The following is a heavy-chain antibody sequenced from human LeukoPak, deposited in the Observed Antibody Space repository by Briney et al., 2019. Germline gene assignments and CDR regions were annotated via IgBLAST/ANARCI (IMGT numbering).Heavy chain of an antibody. V-gene: IGHV4-61*02. CDR2: IYTSGST. CDR3: AREEANWGCLDY. J-gene: IGHJ4*02. CDR1: GGSISSVSYY. D-gene: IGHD7-27*01. Sequence: SETLSLTCTVSGGSISSVSYYWSWLRQPAGTGLDWSGRIYTSGSTNYNPSLKSRVTISVDTSKNQFSRKLSSVTAADTAVYYCAREEANWGCLDYWGQGTLVTVSS.